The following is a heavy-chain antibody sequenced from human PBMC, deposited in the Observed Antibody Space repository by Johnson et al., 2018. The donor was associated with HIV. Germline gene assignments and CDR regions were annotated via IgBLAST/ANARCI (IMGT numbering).Heavy chain of an antibody. V-gene: IGHV3-74*03. Sequence: VQLVESGGGFIQPGRSLRLSCAASGFIFSSYWMNWVRQAPGKGLEWVSGIDWNGGRQAYVDSVKGRFNISRDNAKNTLHLQMNSLRGEDTAVYYCARGGRYSESVNDAHDIWGQGTKVTVSS. CDR1: GFIFSSYW. CDR3: ARGGRYSESVNDAHDI. D-gene: IGHD1-26*01. J-gene: IGHJ3*02. CDR2: IDWNGGRQ.